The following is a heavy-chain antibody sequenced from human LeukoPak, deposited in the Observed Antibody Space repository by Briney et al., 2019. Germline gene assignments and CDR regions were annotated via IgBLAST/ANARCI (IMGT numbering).Heavy chain of an antibody. Sequence: GGSLRLSCAASGFTFSGYAMHWVRQASGKGLEWVGRIRSKTKSYATAYAASVKGRFTISRDDSKNTAYLQMNSLKTEDTAVYYCTIQIAPDYYYYGMDVWGQGTTVTVSS. CDR3: TIQIAPDYYYYGMDV. V-gene: IGHV3-73*01. CDR1: GFTFSGYA. J-gene: IGHJ6*02. D-gene: IGHD3-22*01. CDR2: IRSKTKSYAT.